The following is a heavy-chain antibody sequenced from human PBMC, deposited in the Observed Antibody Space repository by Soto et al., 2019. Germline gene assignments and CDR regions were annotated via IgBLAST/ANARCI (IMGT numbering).Heavy chain of an antibody. V-gene: IGHV3-23*01. CDR3: AKGGYYYYGMDV. J-gene: IGHJ6*02. CDR1: GFTFSSYA. CDR2: ISGSGGST. Sequence: SGGSLRLSCAASGFTFSSYAMSWVRQAPGKGLEWVSAISGSGGSTYYADSVKGRFTISRDNSKNTLYLQMNSLRAEDTAVYYCAKGGYYYYGMDVWGQGTTVTVSS.